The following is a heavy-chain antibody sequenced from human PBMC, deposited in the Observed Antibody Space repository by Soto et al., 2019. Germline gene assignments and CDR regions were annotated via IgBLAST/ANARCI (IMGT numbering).Heavy chain of an antibody. CDR1: GFTFSSYA. J-gene: IGHJ6*02. CDR2: ISYDGSNK. Sequence: GGSLRLSCAASGFTFSSYAMHWVRQAPGKGLEWVAVISYDGSNKYYADSVKGRFTISRDNSKNTLYLQMNSLRAEDTAVYYCARARQPIFGVVTARGGMDVWGQGTTVTVSS. D-gene: IGHD3-3*01. V-gene: IGHV3-30-3*01. CDR3: ARARQPIFGVVTARGGMDV.